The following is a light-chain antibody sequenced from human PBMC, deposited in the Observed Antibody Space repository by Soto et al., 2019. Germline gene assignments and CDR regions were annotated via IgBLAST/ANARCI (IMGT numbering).Light chain of an antibody. CDR3: SSYTSGTTPVV. Sequence: QSALTQPASVSGSPGQSITISCTGTSSDIGAYNHVSWYQQHAGKAPKLMIYEVSNRPSGVSNHFSGSKSGNTASLNISGLQTEDEADYYCSSYTSGTTPVVFGGGTKLTVL. CDR2: EVS. J-gene: IGLJ2*01. V-gene: IGLV2-14*01. CDR1: SSDIGAYNH.